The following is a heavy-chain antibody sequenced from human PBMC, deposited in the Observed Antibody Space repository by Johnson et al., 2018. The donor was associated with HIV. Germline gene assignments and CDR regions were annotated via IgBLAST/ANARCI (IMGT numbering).Heavy chain of an antibody. V-gene: IGHV3-30*04. Sequence: QVQLVESGGNLVQPGGSLRLSCAASRFAFKTYAMHWVRQTPGKGLEWLAVISYDGSKTYYADSVKGRFPISRDNAKNSLYLQMNSLRAEDTAVYYCASITTIAAAGRGAFDIWGQGTMVTVSS. CDR2: ISYDGSKT. CDR3: ASITTIAAAGRGAFDI. J-gene: IGHJ3*02. CDR1: RFAFKTYA. D-gene: IGHD6-13*01.